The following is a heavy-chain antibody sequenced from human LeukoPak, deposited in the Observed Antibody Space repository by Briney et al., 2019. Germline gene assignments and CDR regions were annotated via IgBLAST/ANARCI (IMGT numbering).Heavy chain of an antibody. CDR3: ARAVAGFRNAFDI. D-gene: IGHD6-19*01. CDR2: MNPNSGNT. CDR1: GYTFTSYD. Sequence: ASVKVSCKASGYTFTSYDINWVRQATGQGLEWMGWMNPNSGNTGYAQKFQDRVTITRNTSISTAYMELSSLRSEDTAVYYCARAVAGFRNAFDIWGQGTMVTVSS. V-gene: IGHV1-8*03. J-gene: IGHJ3*02.